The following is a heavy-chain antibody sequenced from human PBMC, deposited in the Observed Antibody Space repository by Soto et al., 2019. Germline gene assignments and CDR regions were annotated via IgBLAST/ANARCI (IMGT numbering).Heavy chain of an antibody. D-gene: IGHD3-22*01. CDR1: GFTFSDYY. CDR3: ARGTVVIVATSAFDI. Sequence: GGSLRLSCAASGFTFSDYYMSWIRQAPGKGLEWLSYISTTSSTIYYADSVRGRFTISRDSAKNSLYLQMNSLRAEDTSVYYCARGTVVIVATSAFDIWGQGTMVTVSS. CDR2: ISTTSSTI. J-gene: IGHJ3*02. V-gene: IGHV3-11*01.